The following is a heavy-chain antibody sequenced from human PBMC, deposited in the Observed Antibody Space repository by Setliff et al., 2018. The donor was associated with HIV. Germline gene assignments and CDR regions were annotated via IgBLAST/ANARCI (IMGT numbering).Heavy chain of an antibody. J-gene: IGHJ4*02. CDR3: VRGSGSYGDWDY. Sequence: PGGSLRLSCAASGFTFSSYAMSWVRQAPGKGLEWVSAISGSGGSTYYADSVKGRFTISRDNSKNTLFLQMNSLRAEDTAVYYCVRGSGSYGDWDYWGQGTLVTVSS. V-gene: IGHV3-23*01. CDR1: GFTFSSYA. CDR2: ISGSGGST. D-gene: IGHD1-26*01.